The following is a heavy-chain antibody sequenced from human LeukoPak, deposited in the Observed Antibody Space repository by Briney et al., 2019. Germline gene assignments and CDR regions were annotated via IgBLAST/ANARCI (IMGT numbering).Heavy chain of an antibody. CDR2: IYHSGST. CDR3: ARTDASGDAFDI. D-gene: IGHD3-10*01. Sequence: SETLSLTCTVSGGSISSYYWSWIRQPPGKGLEWIGEIYHSGSTNYNPSLKSRVTISVDKSKNQFSLKLSSVTAADTAVYYCARTDASGDAFDIWGQGTMVTVSS. J-gene: IGHJ3*02. V-gene: IGHV4-59*12. CDR1: GGSISSYY.